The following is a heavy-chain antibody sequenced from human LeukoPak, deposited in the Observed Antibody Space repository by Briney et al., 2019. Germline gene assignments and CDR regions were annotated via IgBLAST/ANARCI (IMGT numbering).Heavy chain of an antibody. V-gene: IGHV4-30-4*01. J-gene: IGHJ5*02. CDR2: SYNSGTT. Sequence: SQTLSLTCTVSGGSISSDEYYGSWVRQPPGKGLEGIGYSYNSGTTYYNPSLKSQVTISIDTSKNQFSLKLSSVTAADPALYYCARAPNSWYWFDPRGQGTLVTVS. CDR3: ARAPNSWYWFDP. CDR1: GGSISSDEYY. D-gene: IGHD1-14*01.